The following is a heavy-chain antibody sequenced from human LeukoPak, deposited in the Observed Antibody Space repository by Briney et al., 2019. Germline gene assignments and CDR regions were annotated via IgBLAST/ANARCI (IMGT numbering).Heavy chain of an antibody. CDR2: IIPIFGTA. Sequence: SVKVSCKASGGTFSSYAISWVRQAPGQGLEWMGGIIPIFGTANYAQKFQGRVTITTDESTSTAYMELSSLRSEDTAVYYCARGGEPGIAAAQAWFDPWGQGTLVTVSS. V-gene: IGHV1-69*05. D-gene: IGHD6-13*01. CDR3: ARGGEPGIAAAQAWFDP. J-gene: IGHJ5*02. CDR1: GGTFSSYA.